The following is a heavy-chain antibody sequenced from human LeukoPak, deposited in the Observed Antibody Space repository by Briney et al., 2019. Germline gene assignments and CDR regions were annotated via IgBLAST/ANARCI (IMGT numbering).Heavy chain of an antibody. CDR3: ARDIAAAGSLDY. J-gene: IGHJ4*02. V-gene: IGHV3-21*01. D-gene: IGHD6-13*01. CDR1: GFTFSSYS. Sequence: GGSLRLSCAASGFTFSSYSMNWVRQAPGKGLXXVSSISSSSSYIYYADSVKGRFTISRDNAKNSLYLQMNSLRAEDTAVYYCARDIAAAGSLDYWGQGTLVTVSS. CDR2: ISSSSSYI.